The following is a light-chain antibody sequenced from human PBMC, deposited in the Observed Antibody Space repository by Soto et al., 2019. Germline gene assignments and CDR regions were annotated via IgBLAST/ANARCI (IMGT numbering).Light chain of an antibody. CDR1: SSDVGGYNY. CDR2: EVS. V-gene: IGLV2-8*01. Sequence: QSALARPPSASGSRGQSVTISCTGTSSDVGGYNYVSWYQQHPGKAPKLMIYEVSKRPSGVPDRFSGSKSGNTASLTVSGLQAEDEADYYCSSYAGSNAYVFGTGTKVTVL. CDR3: SSYAGSNAYV. J-gene: IGLJ1*01.